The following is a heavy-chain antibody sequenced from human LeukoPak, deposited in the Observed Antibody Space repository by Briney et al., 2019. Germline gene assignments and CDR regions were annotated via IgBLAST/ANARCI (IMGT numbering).Heavy chain of an antibody. Sequence: PGGSLRLSCAASGFTFSSYGMHWVRQAPGKGLEWVAVISYDGSNKYYADSVKGRFTISRDNSKNTLYLQMNSLRAEDTAVYYCEAIAXRVSPLFDYWGQGTLVTVSS. J-gene: IGHJ4*02. CDR3: EAIAXRVSPLFDY. CDR1: GFTFSSYG. V-gene: IGHV3-30*03. CDR2: ISYDGSNK. D-gene: IGHD6-6*01.